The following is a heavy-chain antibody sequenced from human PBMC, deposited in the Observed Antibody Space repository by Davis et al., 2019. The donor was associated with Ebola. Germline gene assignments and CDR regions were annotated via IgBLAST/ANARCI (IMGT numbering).Heavy chain of an antibody. CDR1: GFTFSSYA. Sequence: GESLKISCAASGFTFSSYAMHWVRQAPGKGLEWVAVISYDGSNKYYADPVKGRFTISRDNSKNTLYLQMNSLRAEDTAVYYCARVYDPYYYYGMDVWGQGTTVTVSS. CDR3: ARVYDPYYYYGMDV. V-gene: IGHV3-30-3*01. CDR2: ISYDGSNK. J-gene: IGHJ6*02. D-gene: IGHD3-22*01.